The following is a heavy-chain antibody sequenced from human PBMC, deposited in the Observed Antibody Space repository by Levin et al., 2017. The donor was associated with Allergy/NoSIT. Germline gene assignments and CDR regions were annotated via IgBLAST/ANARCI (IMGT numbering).Heavy chain of an antibody. Sequence: GESLKISCAASGFTFSSYWMHWVRQAPGKGLVWVSRINSDGSSTSYADSVKGRFTISRDNAKNTLYLQMNSLRAEDTAVYYCARGYVDSSGYTLYWGQGTLVTVSS. V-gene: IGHV3-74*01. CDR1: GFTFSSYW. J-gene: IGHJ1*01. CDR3: ARGYVDSSGYTLY. D-gene: IGHD3-22*01. CDR2: INSDGSST.